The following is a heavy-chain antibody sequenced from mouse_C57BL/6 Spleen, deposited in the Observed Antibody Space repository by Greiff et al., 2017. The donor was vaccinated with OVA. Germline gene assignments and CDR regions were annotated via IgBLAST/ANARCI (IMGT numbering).Heavy chain of an antibody. Sequence: VQLQQSGPELVKPGASVKISCKASGYSFTGYFMNWVMQSHGKSLEWIGRINPYNGDTFYNQKFKGKATLTVDKSSSTAHMELRSLTSEDSAVYYCARDDYDVGFDYWGQGTTLTVSS. CDR1: GYSFTGYF. CDR2: INPYNGDT. J-gene: IGHJ2*01. D-gene: IGHD2-4*01. V-gene: IGHV1-20*01. CDR3: ARDDYDVGFDY.